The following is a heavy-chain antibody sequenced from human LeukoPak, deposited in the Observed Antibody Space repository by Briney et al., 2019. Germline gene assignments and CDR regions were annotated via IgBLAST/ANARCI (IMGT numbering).Heavy chain of an antibody. Sequence: ASVKVSCKASGYTFTGYYMHWVRQAPGQGLEWMGWINPNSGGTNYAQKFQGRVTMTRDTSISTAYMELSRLRSDDTAVNYCARGSSSWYPSDSSYYYMDVWGKGTTVTVSS. J-gene: IGHJ6*03. CDR1: GYTFTGYY. V-gene: IGHV1-2*02. D-gene: IGHD6-13*01. CDR2: INPNSGGT. CDR3: ARGSSSWYPSDSSYYYMDV.